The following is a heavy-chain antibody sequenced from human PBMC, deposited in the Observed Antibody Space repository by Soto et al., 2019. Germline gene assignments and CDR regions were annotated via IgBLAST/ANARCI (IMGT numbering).Heavy chain of an antibody. D-gene: IGHD3-22*01. CDR1: GFTFSSYG. CDR3: AKDPHSSGYYYGYFQH. J-gene: IGHJ1*01. CDR2: ISYDGSNK. V-gene: IGHV3-30*18. Sequence: QVQLVESGGGVVQPGRSLRLSCAASGFTFSSYGMHWVRQAPGKGLEWVAVISYDGSNKYYADSVKGRFTISRDNSKNTLYLQMNSLGAEDTAVYYCAKDPHSSGYYYGYFQHWGQGTLVTVSS.